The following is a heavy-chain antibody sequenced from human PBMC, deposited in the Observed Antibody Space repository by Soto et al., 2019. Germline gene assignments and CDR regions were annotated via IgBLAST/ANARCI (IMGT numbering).Heavy chain of an antibody. CDR3: AKVGRKLRYFDWFPTTLVG. CDR1: GFTFSSYA. CDR2: ISGSGGST. Sequence: PGGSLRLSCAASGFTFSSYAMSWVRQAPGKGLEWVSAISGSGGSTYYADSVKGRFTISRDNSKNTLYLQMDSLRAEDTAVYYCAKVGRKLRYFDWFPTTLVGWGQGTLVTVSS. D-gene: IGHD3-9*01. V-gene: IGHV3-23*01. J-gene: IGHJ4*02.